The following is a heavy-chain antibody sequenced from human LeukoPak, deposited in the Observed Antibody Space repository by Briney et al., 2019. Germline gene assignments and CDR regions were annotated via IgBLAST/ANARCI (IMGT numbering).Heavy chain of an antibody. J-gene: IGHJ4*02. CDR3: ARYYYDSSGPY. V-gene: IGHV4-34*01. D-gene: IGHD3-22*01. CDR1: GGSFSGYY. CDR2: INHSGST. Sequence: PSETLSLTXAVYGGSFSGYYWSWIRQPPGKGLEWIGEINHSGSTNYNPSLKSRVTISVDTSKNQFSLKLSSVTAADTAVYYCARYYYDSSGPYWGQRTLVTVPS.